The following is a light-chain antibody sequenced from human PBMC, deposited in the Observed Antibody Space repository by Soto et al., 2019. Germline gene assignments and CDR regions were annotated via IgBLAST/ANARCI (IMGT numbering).Light chain of an antibody. CDR1: SSDVGYYNY. J-gene: IGLJ1*01. V-gene: IGLV2-14*01. CDR3: SSYTSSLTYV. Sequence: QSVLTQPASVSGSPGQSIAISCTGTSSDVGYYNYVSWYQQHPGKAPNVMIYDVNNRPSGVPDRFSGSKSGNTASLIISGLQAEDEADYYCSSYTSSLTYVFGTGTQLTVL. CDR2: DVN.